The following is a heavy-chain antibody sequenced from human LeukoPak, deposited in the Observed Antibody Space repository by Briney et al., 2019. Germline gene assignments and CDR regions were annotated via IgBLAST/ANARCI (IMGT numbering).Heavy chain of an antibody. CDR1: GFNFPAYY. CDR3: ERQSLIVGATSNFDY. V-gene: IGHV5-51*01. J-gene: IGHJ4*02. Sequence: GEPLKISCECSGFNFPAYYIGWVRQMPGKGLELMGIIYPGDPDIRYSPSFQGQVTISADKSISAAYLQWSSLKASDSAMYYCERQSLIVGATSNFDYWGQGTLVTVSS. CDR2: IYPGDPDI. D-gene: IGHD1-26*01.